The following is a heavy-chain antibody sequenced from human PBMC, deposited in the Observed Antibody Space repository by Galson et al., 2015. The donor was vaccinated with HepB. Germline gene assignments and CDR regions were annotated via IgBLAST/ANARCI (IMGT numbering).Heavy chain of an antibody. V-gene: IGHV1-18*01. Sequence: SVKASCKASGYTFTSYGISWVRQAPGQGLEWMGWISAYNGNTNYAQKLQGRVTMTTDTSTSTAYMELRSLRSDDTAVYYCARDPLDYDFWSGYYRDRRFFDYWGQGTLVTVSS. D-gene: IGHD3-3*01. J-gene: IGHJ4*02. CDR2: ISAYNGNT. CDR3: ARDPLDYDFWSGYYRDRRFFDY. CDR1: GYTFTSYG.